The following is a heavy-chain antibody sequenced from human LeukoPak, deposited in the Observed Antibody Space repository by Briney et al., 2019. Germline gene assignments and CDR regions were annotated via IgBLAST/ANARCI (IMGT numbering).Heavy chain of an antibody. CDR3: ARGVAVAGTIWFDP. V-gene: IGHV4-34*01. D-gene: IGHD6-19*01. CDR2: INHSGST. J-gene: IGHJ5*02. CDR1: GGSFSGYY. Sequence: PSETLSLTCAVYGGSFSGYYWSWIRHPPGKGLEWIGEINHSGSTNYNPSLKSRVTISVDTSKNQFSLKLSSVTAADTAVYYCARGVAVAGTIWFDPWGQGTLVTVSS.